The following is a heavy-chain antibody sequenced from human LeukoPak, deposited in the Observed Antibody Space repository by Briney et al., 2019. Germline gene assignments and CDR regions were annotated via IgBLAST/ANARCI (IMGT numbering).Heavy chain of an antibody. J-gene: IGHJ3*02. CDR2: IKQDGSEK. CDR3: ARGSEDSAFDI. D-gene: IGHD2-15*01. Sequence: PGGSLRLSCAASGFTFSSYWMSWVRQAPGKGLEWVANIKQDGSEKYYVDSVKGRFTISRDNSKNTLYLQMNSLRAEDTAVYYCARGSEDSAFDIWGQGTMVTVSS. CDR1: GFTFSSYW. V-gene: IGHV3-7*01.